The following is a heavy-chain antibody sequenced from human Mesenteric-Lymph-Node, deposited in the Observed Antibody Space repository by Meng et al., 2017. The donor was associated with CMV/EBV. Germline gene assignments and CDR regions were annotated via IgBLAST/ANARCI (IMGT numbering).Heavy chain of an antibody. CDR1: GFTFSNVG. Sequence: GGSLRLSCAASGFTFSNVGMRWVRQAPGKGLEWIGRIKSRIDGATTDYAVPVKGRFIISTDDSKNTLYLHMNSLKTEDTGVYYCSTGPRGNYYYYNMDVWGQGTTVTVSS. D-gene: IGHD3-3*01. J-gene: IGHJ6*02. V-gene: IGHV3-15*01. CDR3: STGPRGNYYYYNMDV. CDR2: IKSRIDGATT.